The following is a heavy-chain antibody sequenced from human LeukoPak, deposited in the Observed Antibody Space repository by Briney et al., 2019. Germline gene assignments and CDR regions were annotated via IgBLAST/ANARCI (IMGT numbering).Heavy chain of an antibody. Sequence: SETLSLTCIVPGGSISTYYWSWIRQPPGKGLEWIGYIYNTGGTNYNPSLKSRVTISVDTSKNQFSLKLSSVTAADTAVYYCARRDHYYYYMDVWGKGTTVTVSS. J-gene: IGHJ6*03. V-gene: IGHV4-4*09. CDR2: IYNTGGT. CDR1: GGSISTYY. CDR3: ARRDHYYYYMDV.